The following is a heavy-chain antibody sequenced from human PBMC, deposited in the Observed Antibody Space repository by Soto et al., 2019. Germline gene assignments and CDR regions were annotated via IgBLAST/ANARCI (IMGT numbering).Heavy chain of an antibody. Sequence: EVQLLESGGGLVQPGGSLRLSCAASGFTFSSYAMSWVRQAPGKGLEWVSAISGRGGSTYYADSVKGRFTISRDNSKNTLYLQMNSLRAEDTAVYYCAKGDSSSWYFSYYYYGMDVWGQGTTVTVSS. CDR3: AKGDSSSWYFSYYYYGMDV. J-gene: IGHJ6*02. V-gene: IGHV3-23*01. CDR1: GFTFSSYA. D-gene: IGHD6-13*01. CDR2: ISGRGGST.